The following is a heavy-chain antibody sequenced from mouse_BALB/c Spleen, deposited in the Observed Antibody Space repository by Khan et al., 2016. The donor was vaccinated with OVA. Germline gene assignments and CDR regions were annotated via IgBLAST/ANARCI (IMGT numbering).Heavy chain of an antibody. Sequence: EVQLQESGPGLVKPSQSLSLTCTVAGYSITSDYAWNWIRQFPGNKLEWMGYISYSGSTSYNPSLKSRISITRDTSKNQFFLQLNSVTTEDTATYDCAIGDGISYEDYAMDYWGQGTSVTVSS. J-gene: IGHJ4*01. D-gene: IGHD1-1*01. CDR3: AIGDGISYEDYAMDY. CDR1: GYSITSDYA. CDR2: ISYSGST. V-gene: IGHV3-2*02.